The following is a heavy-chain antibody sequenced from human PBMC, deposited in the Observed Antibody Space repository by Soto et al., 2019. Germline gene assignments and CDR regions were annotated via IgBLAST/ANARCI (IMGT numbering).Heavy chain of an antibody. V-gene: IGHV1-69*13. CDR2: IIPIFGTA. CDR3: ARGAEVRSYYYDDKGYFEY. Sequence: SVKVSCKASGGTFSSYAISWVRQAPGQGLEWMRGIIPIFGTANYAQKFQGRVTITADESTSTAYMELSSLRSEDTAVYYCARGAEVRSYYYDDKGYFEYWGQGTLVTVPS. D-gene: IGHD3-22*01. CDR1: GGTFSSYA. J-gene: IGHJ4*02.